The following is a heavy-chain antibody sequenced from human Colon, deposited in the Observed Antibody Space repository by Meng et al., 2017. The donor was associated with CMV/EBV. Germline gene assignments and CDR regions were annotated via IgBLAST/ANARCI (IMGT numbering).Heavy chain of an antibody. CDR2: ISAHNVNT. CDR3: ARVGDIVVAPAAPFDY. CDR1: GYTFMSYG. Sequence: ASVKVSCKASGYTFMSYGMHWVRHAPGQGLEWMGWISAHNVNTDYAQKFQGRVIMTTDASTRTAYMELTSLTSDDTAVYYCARVGDIVVAPAAPFDYWGQGTLVTVSS. J-gene: IGHJ4*02. D-gene: IGHD2-2*01. V-gene: IGHV1-18*01.